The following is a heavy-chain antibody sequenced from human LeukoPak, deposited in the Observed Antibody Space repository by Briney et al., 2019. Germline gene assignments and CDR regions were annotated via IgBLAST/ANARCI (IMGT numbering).Heavy chain of an antibody. CDR3: ARHRYSYGYDYFYGMDV. CDR1: GGSISTYY. J-gene: IGHJ6*02. D-gene: IGHD5-18*01. V-gene: IGHV4-59*08. Sequence: SETLSLTCTVSGGSISTYYWSWIRQPPGKGLEWIGYISYSGSTNSNPSLKSQVTLSVDTSESQFSLRLSSVTAADTAVYYCARHRYSYGYDYFYGMDVWGQGTTVTVSS. CDR2: ISYSGST.